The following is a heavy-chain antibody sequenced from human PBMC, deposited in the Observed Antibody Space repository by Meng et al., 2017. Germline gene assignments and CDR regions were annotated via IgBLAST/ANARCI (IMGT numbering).Heavy chain of an antibody. D-gene: IGHD3-10*01. J-gene: IGHJ6*02. CDR3: ARGTELGSRKTLGMAV. CDR1: GGSISSYY. Sequence: GSLRLSCTVSGGSISSYYWSWIRQPAGKGLEWIGRIYTSGSTNYNPSLKSRVTMSVDTSKNQFSLKLSSVTAADTAVYYCARGTELGSRKTLGMAVWAQGTTVTVSS. CDR2: IYTSGST. V-gene: IGHV4-4*07.